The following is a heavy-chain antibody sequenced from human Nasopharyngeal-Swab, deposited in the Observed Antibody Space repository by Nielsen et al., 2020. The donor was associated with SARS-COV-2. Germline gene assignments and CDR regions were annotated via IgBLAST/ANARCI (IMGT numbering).Heavy chain of an antibody. CDR3: AKAGGYYYGSGRLYSDY. D-gene: IGHD3-10*01. CDR1: GFTFNTYA. CDR2: ISGTGTST. V-gene: IGHV3-23*01. Sequence: GESLKISCAASGFTFNTYAMTWVRQAPGKGLECVSAISGTGTSTYYADSVKGRFTISRDNSKNTMFLQMTSLRADDTAVYYCAKAGGYYYGSGRLYSDYWGQGTLVTVSS. J-gene: IGHJ4*02.